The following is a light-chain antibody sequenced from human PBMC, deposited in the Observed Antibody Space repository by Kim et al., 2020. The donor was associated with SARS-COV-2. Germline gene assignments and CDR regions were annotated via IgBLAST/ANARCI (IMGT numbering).Light chain of an antibody. CDR2: SDS. J-gene: IGLJ1*01. V-gene: IGLV3-21*04. Sequence: APGKRARITWAGNTIGSKTAPWYPQKPGQAPVLVIYSDSDRPAGIPERFSGSNSGNTATLTISRVEAGDEADYYCQVWDSSSDHYVFGTGTKVTVL. CDR3: QVWDSSSDHYV. CDR1: TIGSKT.